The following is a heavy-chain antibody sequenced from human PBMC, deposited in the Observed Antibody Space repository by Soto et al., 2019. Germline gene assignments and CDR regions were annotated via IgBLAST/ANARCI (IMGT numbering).Heavy chain of an antibody. V-gene: IGHV4-30-4*01. CDR1: GGSISSGDYY. CDR2: IYYSGST. D-gene: IGHD3-10*01. CDR3: ARVVYYYGSGSYSNAFDI. J-gene: IGHJ3*02. Sequence: QVQLQESGPGLVKPSQTLSLTCTVSGGSISSGDYYWSWIRQPPGKGLEWVGYIYYSGSTYYNPSLKIRVTISVDTSKNQFSLKLSSVTAADTAVYYCARVVYYYGSGSYSNAFDIWGQGTMVTVSS.